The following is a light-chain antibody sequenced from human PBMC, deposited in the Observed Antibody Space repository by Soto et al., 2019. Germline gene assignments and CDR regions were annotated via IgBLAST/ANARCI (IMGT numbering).Light chain of an antibody. Sequence: DIQTTQSPSTLSASLGDRVTITRRASQSIGKWLAWYQQRQGQAPKIXIYDASSLESGVPSMFSGSGAGTGFTRTISSLQHDDFETDYCPQYNSYWGTFCQGTKVDIK. CDR2: DAS. CDR3: PQYNSYWGT. V-gene: IGKV1-5*01. CDR1: QSIGKW. J-gene: IGKJ1*01.